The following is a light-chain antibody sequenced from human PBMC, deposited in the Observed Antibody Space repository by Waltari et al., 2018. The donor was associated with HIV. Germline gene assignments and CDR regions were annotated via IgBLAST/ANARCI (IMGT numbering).Light chain of an antibody. CDR1: SGHSSYA. CDR3: QTWDTGTRV. J-gene: IGLJ2*01. CDR2: LKGDGSD. V-gene: IGLV4-69*01. Sequence: QVVLTQSPSASASLGASVKLTCTLSSGHSSYAIAWHRQQPEKGPRYLMKLKGDGSDTKVDGMPERFSGYSSGADRYLTVSSLQSEDEADYYCQTWDTGTRVFGGGTKLTVL.